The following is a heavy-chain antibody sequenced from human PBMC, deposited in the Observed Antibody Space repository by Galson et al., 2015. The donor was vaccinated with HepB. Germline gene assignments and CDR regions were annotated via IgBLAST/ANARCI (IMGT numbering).Heavy chain of an antibody. V-gene: IGHV1-24*01. J-gene: IGHJ6*02. Sequence: SVKVSCKVIGDSLNAVAIHWVRQTPTKGLEWVGGYDPEEGATVYAEEFQGRVTMTEDTTTDTAYIELSSLRSEDTALFYCATDTDGGSYSYGMDVWGQGTTVTVSS. D-gene: IGHD4-23*01. CDR2: YDPEEGAT. CDR1: GDSLNAVA. CDR3: ATDTDGGSYSYGMDV.